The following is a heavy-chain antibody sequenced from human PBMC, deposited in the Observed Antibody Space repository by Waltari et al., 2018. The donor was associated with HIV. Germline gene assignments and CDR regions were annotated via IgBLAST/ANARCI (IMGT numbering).Heavy chain of an antibody. CDR3: AKDFDTSGLPYVVIDS. Sequence: EVQLVQSGGGLVQPGGSLRLSCEASGVTFRSHAMSWVRQAPGKGLEWFSTISGSGSHTYNADSAKGRFTISRDNAENKLFLQMSRLRVEDSALYYCAKDFDTSGLPYVVIDSWGQGTLVTVSS. D-gene: IGHD5-12*01. V-gene: IGHV3-23*04. J-gene: IGHJ4*02. CDR2: ISGSGSHT. CDR1: GVTFRSHA.